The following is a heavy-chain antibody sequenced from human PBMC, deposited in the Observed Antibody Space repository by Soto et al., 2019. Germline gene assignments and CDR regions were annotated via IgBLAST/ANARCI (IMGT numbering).Heavy chain of an antibody. CDR1: GGSISSGGYY. J-gene: IGHJ3*02. CDR3: ARDKTTHDAFDI. V-gene: IGHV4-31*03. Sequence: SETLSLTCTVSGGSISSGGYYWSWIRQHPGKGLEWIGYIYYSGSTYYNPSLKSRVTLSVDTSKNQFSLKLSSVTAADTAVYYCARDKTTHDAFDIWGQGTMVTVSS. D-gene: IGHD4-17*01. CDR2: IYYSGST.